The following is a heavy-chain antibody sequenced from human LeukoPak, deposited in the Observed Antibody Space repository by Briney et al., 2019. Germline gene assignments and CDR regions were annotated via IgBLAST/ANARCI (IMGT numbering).Heavy chain of an antibody. D-gene: IGHD3-22*01. Sequence: GGSLRLSCAASGLTFNTYGMTWFRQAPGKGLEWVSTINKGGENTHYADSVKGRFTISRDNPKNTVYLQVSSLRAEDTALYYCAIDPADYYETNSLDFWGQGTPVTVSS. V-gene: IGHV3-23*01. CDR3: AIDPADYYETNSLDF. CDR1: GLTFNTYG. J-gene: IGHJ4*02. CDR2: INKGGENT.